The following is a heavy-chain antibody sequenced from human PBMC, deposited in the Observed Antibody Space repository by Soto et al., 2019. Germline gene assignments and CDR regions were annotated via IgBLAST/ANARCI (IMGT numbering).Heavy chain of an antibody. D-gene: IGHD2-2*01. Sequence: SETLSLTCAVYGGSFNDYYSTWIRKSPGKGLEWIGEINHSGSTNYNPSLKSRVTISIDTSRNEFSLNLSSVTAADTAVYYCARRSSYYYYFAMDVWGQGTTVTVSS. CDR3: ARRSSYYYYFAMDV. J-gene: IGHJ6*02. CDR1: GGSFNDYY. V-gene: IGHV4-34*01. CDR2: INHSGST.